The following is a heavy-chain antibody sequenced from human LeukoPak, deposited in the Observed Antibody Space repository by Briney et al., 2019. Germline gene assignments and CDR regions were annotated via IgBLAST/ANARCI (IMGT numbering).Heavy chain of an antibody. CDR3: TTDSSYYDCSSDDSTYFDY. V-gene: IGHV3-15*01. CDR1: GFTLSNAW. CDR2: IKSNTDGGTT. D-gene: IGHD3-3*01. J-gene: IGHJ4*02. Sequence: GGSLRLSCAASGFTLSNAWMSWVRQAPGKGLEWVGRIKSNTDGGTTDYAAPVKDRFTISRDDSQNTLYLQMNSLKTDQTVVYYCTTDSSYYDCSSDDSTYFDYWDQGTLVTVS.